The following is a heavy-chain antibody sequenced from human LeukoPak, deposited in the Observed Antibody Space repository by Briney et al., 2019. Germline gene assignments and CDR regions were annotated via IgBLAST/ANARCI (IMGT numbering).Heavy chain of an antibody. CDR1: GITFGSSA. J-gene: IGHJ4*02. CDR3: AKDHPFTVTSFDY. D-gene: IGHD4-17*01. V-gene: IGHV3-23*01. CDR2: ISGSGGDT. Sequence: PGGSLRLSCGASGITFGSSAMSWVRQAPGKGLEWVSAISGSGGDTYYADSVKGRFTISRDNSKNTLYLQMNSLRAEDTAVYYCAKDHPFTVTSFDYWGQGTLVTVSS.